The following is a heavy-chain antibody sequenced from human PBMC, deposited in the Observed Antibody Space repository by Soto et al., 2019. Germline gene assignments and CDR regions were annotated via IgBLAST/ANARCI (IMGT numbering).Heavy chain of an antibody. CDR1: GLTFSTYW. CDR2: IKQDGSER. CDR3: ATDSGTSDY. J-gene: IGHJ4*02. D-gene: IGHD1-1*01. V-gene: IGHV3-7*01. Sequence: PGGSLRLSCEASGLTFSTYWMSWVRQAPGKGLEWVANIKQDGSERYYVDVVKGRFTISRDNAKSSLFLQMNSLRAEDTAVYYCATDSGTSDYWGQGTLVTVSS.